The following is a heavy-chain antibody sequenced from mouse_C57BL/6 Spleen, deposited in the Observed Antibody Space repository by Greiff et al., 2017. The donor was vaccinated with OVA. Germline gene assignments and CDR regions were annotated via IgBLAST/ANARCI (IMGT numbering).Heavy chain of an antibody. CDR1: GYTFTSYW. J-gene: IGHJ4*01. Sequence: VQLQQPGAELVKPGASVKLSCKASGYTFTSYWMHWVKQRPGQGLEWIGMIHPNSGSTNYNEKFKSKATLTVDKSSSTAYMQLSSLTSEDSAVYYGARRGDGSSPSLSMDYWGQGTSVTVSS. CDR3: ARRGDGSSPSLSMDY. V-gene: IGHV1-64*01. D-gene: IGHD1-1*01. CDR2: IHPNSGST.